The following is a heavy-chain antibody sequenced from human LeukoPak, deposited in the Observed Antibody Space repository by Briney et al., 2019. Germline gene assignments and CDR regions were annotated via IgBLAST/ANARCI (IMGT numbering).Heavy chain of an antibody. CDR2: ISSSSSYI. J-gene: IGHJ6*02. D-gene: IGHD2-2*01. CDR3: AREDIVVVPAAMTEEDYYYYGMDV. V-gene: IGHV3-21*01. CDR1: GFTFSSYS. Sequence: GGSLRLSCAASGFTFSSYSMNWVRQPPGKGLEGVSSISSSSSYIYYADSVKGRFTISRDNAKNSLYLQMNSLRAEDTAVYYCAREDIVVVPAAMTEEDYYYYGMDVWGQGTTVTASS.